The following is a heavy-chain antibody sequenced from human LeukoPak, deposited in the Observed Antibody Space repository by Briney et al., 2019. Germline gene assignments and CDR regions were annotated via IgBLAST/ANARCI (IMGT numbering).Heavy chain of an antibody. D-gene: IGHD4-17*01. Sequence: PSETLSLTCTVSGCSISSGHYWAWIRQSPEKGLECIATMFHSGSTYYNPSLKSRVTTSVDTSKNEFSLHLSSVTAADTAVYYCARAGTNLGDYDYWGQGTLVTVSS. J-gene: IGHJ4*02. CDR3: ARAGTNLGDYDY. CDR1: GCSISSGHY. CDR2: MFHSGST. V-gene: IGHV4-38-2*02.